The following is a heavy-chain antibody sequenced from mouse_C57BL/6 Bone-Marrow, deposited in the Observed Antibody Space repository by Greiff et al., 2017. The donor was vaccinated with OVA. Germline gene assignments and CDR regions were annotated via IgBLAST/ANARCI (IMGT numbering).Heavy chain of an antibody. V-gene: IGHV1-59*01. CDR1: GYTFTSYW. CDR3: ARDTTVLYWYFDV. J-gene: IGHJ1*03. Sequence: VQLQQPGAELVRPGTSVKLSCKASGYTFTSYWMHWVKQRPGQGLEWIGVIDPSDSYTNYNQKFKGQATLTVDTSYSTAYMQRSSVTSEDSAVYYCARDTTVLYWYFDVWGTGTAVTVSS. D-gene: IGHD1-1*01. CDR2: IDPSDSYT.